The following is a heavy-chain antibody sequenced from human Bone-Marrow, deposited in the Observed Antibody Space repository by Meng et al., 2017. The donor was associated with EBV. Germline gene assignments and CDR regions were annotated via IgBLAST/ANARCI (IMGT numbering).Heavy chain of an antibody. CDR2: ISYDGSNK. J-gene: IGHJ4*02. V-gene: IGHV3-30*18. D-gene: IGHD1-26*01. CDR1: GFTFSRSA. CDR3: AKDQRWELLPVLDY. Sequence: QVHLVESGGGVVHPGRSLRLACAASGFTFSRSAMHWVRQAPGKGLEWVAFISYDGSNKYYSDTMKGRFTTSRDNSKDTLYLQMNSLRAEDTAVYYCAKDQRWELLPVLDYWGQGTLVTVSS.